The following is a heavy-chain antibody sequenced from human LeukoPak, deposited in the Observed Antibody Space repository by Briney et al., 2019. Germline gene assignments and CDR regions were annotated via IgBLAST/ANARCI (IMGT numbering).Heavy chain of an antibody. Sequence: GSPCLSCAASGFTFSDNWMHWVRQAPGKGLVWVSVISSDGRSTIHADSVMGRFTISRDNGKNTLYLQMDSLRAEDTAVYFCASQFGGNVYWRQGTLVTVSS. V-gene: IGHV3-74*01. CDR3: ASQFGGNVY. J-gene: IGHJ4*02. CDR1: GFTFSDNW. D-gene: IGHD3-10*01. CDR2: ISSDGRST.